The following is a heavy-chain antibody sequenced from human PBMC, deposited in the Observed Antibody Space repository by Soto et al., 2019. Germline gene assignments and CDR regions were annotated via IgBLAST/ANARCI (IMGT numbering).Heavy chain of an antibody. J-gene: IGHJ6*02. CDR2: FDPEDGET. CDR1: GYTLTELS. D-gene: IGHD3-16*01. Sequence: QVQLVQSGAEVKKPGASVKVSCKVSGYTLTELSMHWVRQAPGKGLEWMGGFDPEDGETIYAQKFQGRVTIIEDTSTDTACMALSSVRSEDTAVYYCATVKARGSYYYYCGMDFWGQGTTVTVAS. V-gene: IGHV1-24*01. CDR3: ATVKARGSYYYYCGMDF.